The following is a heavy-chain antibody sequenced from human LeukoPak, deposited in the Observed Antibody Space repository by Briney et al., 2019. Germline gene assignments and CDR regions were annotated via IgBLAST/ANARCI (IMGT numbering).Heavy chain of an antibody. V-gene: IGHV5-51*01. CDR2: IYPGDSDT. CDR1: GYRFTSYW. J-gene: IGHJ4*02. Sequence: GESLKISCKGSGYRFTSYWIGWVRPMPGKGLEWMGIIYPGDSDTRYSPSFQGQVTISADKSISTAYLQWSSLKASDTAMYYCARRFWELPYSFDYWGQGTLVTVSS. CDR3: ARRFWELPYSFDY. D-gene: IGHD1-26*01.